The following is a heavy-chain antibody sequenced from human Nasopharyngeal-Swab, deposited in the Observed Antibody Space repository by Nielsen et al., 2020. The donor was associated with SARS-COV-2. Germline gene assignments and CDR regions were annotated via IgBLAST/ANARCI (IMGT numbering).Heavy chain of an antibody. D-gene: IGHD4-17*01. CDR1: GFTVSSNY. Sequence: SLKIPCAVSGFTVSSNYMSWVRQAPGKGLEWVSGISWNSGSIGYADSVKGRFTISRDNAKNSLYLQMNSLRAEDTALYYCAALLDYGDYGPDYWGQGTLVTVSS. CDR2: ISWNSGSI. J-gene: IGHJ4*02. CDR3: AALLDYGDYGPDY. V-gene: IGHV3-9*01.